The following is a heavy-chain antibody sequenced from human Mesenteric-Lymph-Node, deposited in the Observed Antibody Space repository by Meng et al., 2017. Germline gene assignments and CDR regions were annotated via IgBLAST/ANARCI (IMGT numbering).Heavy chain of an antibody. D-gene: IGHD6-19*01. J-gene: IGHJ4*02. V-gene: IGHV4-31*11. CDR3: ARVSSGWDYFDY. CDR1: GGALSSGDYY. CDR2: IYYSGST. Sequence: QVQLQEAGPGLVKSSGTLSLTCAVSGGALSSGDYYWSWIRQPPGKGLELIGHIYYSGSTSYNPSLKRRVIISIDTSKNQFSLNLRSVTAADTAVYYCARVSSGWDYFDYWGQGTLVTVSS.